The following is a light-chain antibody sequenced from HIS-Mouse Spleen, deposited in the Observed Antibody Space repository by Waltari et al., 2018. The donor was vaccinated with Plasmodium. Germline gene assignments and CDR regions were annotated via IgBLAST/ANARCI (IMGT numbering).Light chain of an antibody. CDR1: QSVISSY. Sequence: EIVLTQSPGTLSLSPGERATLSCRASQSVISSYLAWYQQKPGQPPRLLIYGASSMATGIPCRFSGSGSGTDFTLTISRLEPEDFAVYYCQQYGSSPITFGQGTRLEIK. CDR3: QQYGSSPIT. V-gene: IGKV3-20*01. CDR2: GAS. J-gene: IGKJ5*01.